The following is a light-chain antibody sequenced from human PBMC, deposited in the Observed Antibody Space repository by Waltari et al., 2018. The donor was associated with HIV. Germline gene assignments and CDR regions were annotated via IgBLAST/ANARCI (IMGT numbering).Light chain of an antibody. Sequence: QSALTQPRSVSGSPGQSVTISCTGTSRDVGAYNYVSWYQQHPGKAPKVIISDVSKRPSGVPDRFSCSKSGNTASLTISGLQAEDEADYYCCSYAGSYTRVFGGGTKLTVL. CDR2: DVS. CDR3: CSYAGSYTRV. CDR1: SRDVGAYNY. J-gene: IGLJ3*02. V-gene: IGLV2-11*01.